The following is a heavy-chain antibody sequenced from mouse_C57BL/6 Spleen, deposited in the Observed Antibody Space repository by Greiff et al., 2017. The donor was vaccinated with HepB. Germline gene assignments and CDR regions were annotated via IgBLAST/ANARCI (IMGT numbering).Heavy chain of an antibody. J-gene: IGHJ3*01. Sequence: EVKLQESGGGLVQPGESLKLSCESNEYEFPSHDMSWVRKTPEKRLELVAAINSDGGSTYYPDAMERRFIISRDNTKKTLYLQMSSLRSEDAALYYCTRHGGGAWFAYWGQGTLVTVAA. CDR3: TRHGGGAWFAY. CDR2: INSDGGST. D-gene: IGHD1-1*02. CDR1: EYEFPSHD. V-gene: IGHV5-2*01.